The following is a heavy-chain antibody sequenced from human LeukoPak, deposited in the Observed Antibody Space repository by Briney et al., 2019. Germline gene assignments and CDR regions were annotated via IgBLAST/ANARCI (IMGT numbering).Heavy chain of an antibody. J-gene: IGHJ4*02. D-gene: IGHD4-23*01. CDR1: GGSFSGYY. V-gene: IGHV4-34*01. Sequence: PSETLSLTCAVYGGSFSGYYWSWIRQPPGKGLEWIGEINHSGSTNCNPSLKSRVTISVDTSKNQFSLKLSSVTAADTAVYYCARLPTTVVNVADYWGQGTLVTVSS. CDR2: INHSGST. CDR3: ARLPTTVVNVADY.